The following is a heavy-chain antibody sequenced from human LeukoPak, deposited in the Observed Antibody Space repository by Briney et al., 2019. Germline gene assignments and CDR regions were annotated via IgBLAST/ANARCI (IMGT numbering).Heavy chain of an antibody. CDR2: ISSSGST. J-gene: IGHJ4*02. CDR1: GGSISSYY. V-gene: IGHV4-4*07. Sequence: SETLSLTCTVSGGSISSYYWSWIRLPTGKRLEWIGRISSSGSTNYNPSLKSRVTMSVDSSKNQFSLILISVTAADTAVYYCAREGNGDDYWGQGTLVTVSS. CDR3: AREGNGDDY. D-gene: IGHD4-23*01.